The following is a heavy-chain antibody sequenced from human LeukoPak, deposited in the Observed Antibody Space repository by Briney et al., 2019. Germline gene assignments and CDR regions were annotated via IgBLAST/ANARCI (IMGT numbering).Heavy chain of an antibody. D-gene: IGHD7-27*01. CDR1: GYTFTGYY. V-gene: IGHV1-2*02. CDR3: ARDPNNWGSLPYYYYGMDV. CDR2: INPNSGGT. Sequence: GASVKVSCKASGYTFTGYYMHWVRQAPGQGLEWMGWINPNSGGTNYAQKFQGRVTMTRDTSISTAYMELSRLRSDDTAVYYRARDPNNWGSLPYYYYGMDVWGQGTTVTVSS. J-gene: IGHJ6*02.